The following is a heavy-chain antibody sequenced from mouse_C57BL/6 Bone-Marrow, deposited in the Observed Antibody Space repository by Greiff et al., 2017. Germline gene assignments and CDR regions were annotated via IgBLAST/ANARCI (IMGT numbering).Heavy chain of an antibody. Sequence: QVQLQQPGAELVKPGASVKMSCKASGYTFTSYWITWVKQRPGQGLEWIGDIYPGSGSTNYNEKFKSKATLTVDTSSSTAYLQRSSRTSEDSAVYYCARPFDYWGQGTTLTVSS. J-gene: IGHJ2*01. CDR3: ARPFDY. CDR2: IYPGSGST. V-gene: IGHV1-55*01. CDR1: GYTFTSYW.